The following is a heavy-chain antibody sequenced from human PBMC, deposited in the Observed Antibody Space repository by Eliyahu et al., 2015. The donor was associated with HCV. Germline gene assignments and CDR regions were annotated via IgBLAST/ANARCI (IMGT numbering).Heavy chain of an antibody. V-gene: IGHV4-39*01. CDR1: GGXISSSSYY. J-gene: IGHJ6*02. CDR2: IYYSGST. D-gene: IGHD1-26*01. CDR3: ARRGLVGAKPYYGMDV. Sequence: QLXLQESGPGLXKPSETLSLTCTVSGGXISSSSYYWGWIRQPPGKGLEWIGSIYYSGSTYYNPSLKSRVTISVDTSKNQFSLKLSSVTAADTAVYYCARRGLVGAKPYYGMDVWGQGTTVTVXS.